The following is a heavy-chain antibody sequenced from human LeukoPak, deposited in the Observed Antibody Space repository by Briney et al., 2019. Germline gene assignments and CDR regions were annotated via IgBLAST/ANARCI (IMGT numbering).Heavy chain of an antibody. Sequence: SETLSLTCTVSGGSINDYHWTWIRQPPGKGLEYIGYVYNNGRTFYNPSLKSRVTMSADTSKKQFSLILTSVTAADTAVYYRARGAGGYRFDPWGQGTLVTVSS. CDR2: VYNNGRT. J-gene: IGHJ5*02. V-gene: IGHV4-59*01. CDR1: GGSINDYH. CDR3: ARGAGGYRFDP. D-gene: IGHD1-1*01.